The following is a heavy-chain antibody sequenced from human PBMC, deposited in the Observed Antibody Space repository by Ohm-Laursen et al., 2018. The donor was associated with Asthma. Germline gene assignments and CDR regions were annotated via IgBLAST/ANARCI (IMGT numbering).Heavy chain of an antibody. CDR1: GFTFSSYA. CDR3: AKDQTITMVRGVISWIDN. Sequence: SLRLSCAASGFTFSSYAMSWVRQAPGKGLEWVSAISGSGGSTYYADSVKGRFTISRDNSKNTLYLQMNSLRAEDTAVYYCAKDQTITMVRGVISWIDNWGQGTLVTVSS. D-gene: IGHD3-10*01. J-gene: IGHJ5*02. V-gene: IGHV3-23*01. CDR2: ISGSGGST.